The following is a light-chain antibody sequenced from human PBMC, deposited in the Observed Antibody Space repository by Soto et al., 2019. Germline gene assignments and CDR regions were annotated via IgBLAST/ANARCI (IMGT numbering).Light chain of an antibody. CDR2: AAS. V-gene: IGKV1-27*01. CDR1: QGISNY. CDR3: QKYNSAPWT. J-gene: IGKJ1*01. Sequence: DIQMTQSPSSLSASVGDRVTITCRASQGISNYLAWYQQKPGKVPKLLIYAASTLQSGVPSRFSGSGSGTDFTRTISSLQPEDVATYYCQKYNSAPWTFGQGTKLEIK.